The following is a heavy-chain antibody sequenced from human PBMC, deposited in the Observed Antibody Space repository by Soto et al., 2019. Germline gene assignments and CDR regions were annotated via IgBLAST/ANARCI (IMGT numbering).Heavy chain of an antibody. D-gene: IGHD5-12*01. Sequence: PSETLSLTCAVYGGSFSGYYWSWIRQPPGKGLEWIGGINHSGSTKYNPSLKSRVTISVDTSNNQISLRLSSVTVADTAVYYCARDRYSFGRWGQGVLVTVSS. V-gene: IGHV4-34*01. CDR2: INHSGST. J-gene: IGHJ4*02. CDR3: ARDRYSFGR. CDR1: GGSFSGYY.